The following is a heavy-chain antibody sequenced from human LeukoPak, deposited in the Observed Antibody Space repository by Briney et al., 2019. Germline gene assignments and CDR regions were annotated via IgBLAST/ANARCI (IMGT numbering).Heavy chain of an antibody. CDR1: GYTFTSYY. CDR2: INPSGGST. Sequence: ASVKVSCKASGYTFTSYYMHWVRQAPGQGLEWMGIINPSGGSTSYAQKFQGRVTMTRDTSTSTVYMELSSLRSEDTAMYYCARAPLRVGYCSGGSCYSGAFDYWGQGTLVTVSS. CDR3: ARAPLRVGYCSGGSCYSGAFDY. V-gene: IGHV1-46*01. D-gene: IGHD2-15*01. J-gene: IGHJ4*02.